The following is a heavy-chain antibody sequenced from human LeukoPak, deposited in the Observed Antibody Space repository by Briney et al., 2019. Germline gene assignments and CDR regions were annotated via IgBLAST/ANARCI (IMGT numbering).Heavy chain of an antibody. D-gene: IGHD3-9*01. Sequence: RAGGSLRLSCAASGFTFSSYEMNWVRQAPGKGLEWISYISSSGNSMNYADSVKGQFTISRDNAKNSLYLQMNSLRAEDTAVYYCARDLGGYDILTGYYFSSYFDYWGQGTLVTVSS. J-gene: IGHJ4*02. CDR1: GFTFSSYE. CDR2: ISSSGNSM. CDR3: ARDLGGYDILTGYYFSSYFDY. V-gene: IGHV3-48*03.